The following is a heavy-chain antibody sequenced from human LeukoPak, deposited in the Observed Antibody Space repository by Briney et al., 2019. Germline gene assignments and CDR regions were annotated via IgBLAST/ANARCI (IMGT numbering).Heavy chain of an antibody. J-gene: IGHJ4*02. CDR2: ISSSGGST. D-gene: IGHD3-10*01. Sequence: GGSLRLSCAASGFTFSSYAMSWVRQAPGKGLEWVSAISSSGGSTYYADSVKGRFTISRDNSKNTLYLQMNSLRAEDTAVYYCAKGVWFGEFMFDYWGQGTLVTVSS. CDR3: AKGVWFGEFMFDY. V-gene: IGHV3-23*01. CDR1: GFTFSSYA.